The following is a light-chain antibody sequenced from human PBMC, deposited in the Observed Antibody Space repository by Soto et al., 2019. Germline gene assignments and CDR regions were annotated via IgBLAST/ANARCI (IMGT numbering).Light chain of an antibody. V-gene: IGKV1-17*01. CDR1: QDIRND. Sequence: DIQMTQSPSSLSASVGDRITITCRARQDIRNDLGWYQQKPGKAPKRLIYAASSLQSGVPSRFSGCGSGTEFTLPISRLQPEVYATYYWLQHIDYPTTFGLHTKVEI. CDR2: AAS. J-gene: IGKJ1*01. CDR3: LQHIDYPTT.